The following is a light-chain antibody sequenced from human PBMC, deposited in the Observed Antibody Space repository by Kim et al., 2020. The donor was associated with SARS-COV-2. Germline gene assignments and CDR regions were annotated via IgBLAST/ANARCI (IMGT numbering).Light chain of an antibody. V-gene: IGLV3-1*01. Sequence: SYELTQPPSVPVSTGQTASITCSGDKLGDKYACWYQQKPGQSPVLVIYQDSKRPSGIPERFSGSNSGNTATLTISGTQAMDEADYYCQAWDSSTAVFGGGTQLTVL. J-gene: IGLJ3*02. CDR2: QDS. CDR3: QAWDSSTAV. CDR1: KLGDKY.